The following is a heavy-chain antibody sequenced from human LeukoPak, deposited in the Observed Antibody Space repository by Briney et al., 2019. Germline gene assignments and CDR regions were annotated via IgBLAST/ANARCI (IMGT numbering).Heavy chain of an antibody. D-gene: IGHD3-10*02. CDR3: SRAKRIDVQNTPYYFDF. J-gene: IGHJ4*02. CDR2: IYWDDDK. CDR1: GFSVNTDGMS. V-gene: IGHV2-5*02. Sequence: SGPTLVKPTQTLTLTCSFSGFSVNTDGMSVGWVRQPSGKALEWLAIIYWDDDKSYSSSLKERLTIRKDASKTQVVLTMANMDPVDSATYVCSRAKRIDVQNTPYYFDFWGQGILVTVSS.